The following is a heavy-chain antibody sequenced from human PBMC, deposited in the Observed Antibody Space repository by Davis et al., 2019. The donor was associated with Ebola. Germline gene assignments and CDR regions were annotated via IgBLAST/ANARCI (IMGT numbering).Heavy chain of an antibody. CDR1: GFTFDDYA. D-gene: IGHD6-13*01. J-gene: IGHJ4*02. CDR3: AKDLGASISSWSLFDY. CDR2: ISWNSDSI. V-gene: IGHV3-9*01. Sequence: SLKISCAASGFTFDDYAMHWVRQAPGKGLEWVSGISWNSDSIGYADSVKGRFTISRDNAKNSLYLQMNSLRAEDTALYYCAKDLGASISSWSLFDYWGQGTLVTVSS.